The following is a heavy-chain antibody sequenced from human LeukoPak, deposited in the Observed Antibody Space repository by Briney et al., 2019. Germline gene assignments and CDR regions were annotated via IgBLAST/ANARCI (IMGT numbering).Heavy chain of an antibody. V-gene: IGHV3-30-3*01. D-gene: IGHD5-18*01. CDR1: GFTFNTYA. Sequence: GGSLRLSCAASGFTFNTYAMPWVRQAPGKGLEWVAVIAYDGNNKYYADSVKGRFTVSRDNTKNTLYLQMNSLRAEDTAVYYCAINLRGGYNYGHGDYWGQGTLVTVSS. CDR3: AINLRGGYNYGHGDY. CDR2: IAYDGNNK. J-gene: IGHJ4*02.